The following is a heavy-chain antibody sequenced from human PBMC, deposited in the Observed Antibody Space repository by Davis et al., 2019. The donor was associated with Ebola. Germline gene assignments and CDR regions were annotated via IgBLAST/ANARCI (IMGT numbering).Heavy chain of an antibody. J-gene: IGHJ4*02. CDR1: GFIFKDYS. CDR2: YDGNDI. D-gene: IGHD1-26*01. V-gene: IGHV3-30*03. Sequence: PGGSLRLSCTASGFIFKDYSMYWVRQAPGKGLEYVASYDGNDIFYADSVQGRFTISRDNSENTLYLQMISLRVDDTAVYFCARAGSQSGSHYALDFWGQGTLVAVSS. CDR3: ARAGSQSGSHYALDF.